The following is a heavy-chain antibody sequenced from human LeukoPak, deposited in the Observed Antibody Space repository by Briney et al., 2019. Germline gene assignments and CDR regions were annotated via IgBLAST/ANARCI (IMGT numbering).Heavy chain of an antibody. CDR1: GFTFSSHA. D-gene: IGHD3-22*01. Sequence: GGSLRLSCGASGFTFSSHAMSWVRQTPERGLEWVSAITGGGDSAYYPDSVKGRFTISRDNSKNTLYLQMNNLGAEDTALYYCVSGDTGSGNYYWGQGTLVTVSS. V-gene: IGHV3-23*01. J-gene: IGHJ4*02. CDR2: ITGGGDSA. CDR3: VSGDTGSGNYY.